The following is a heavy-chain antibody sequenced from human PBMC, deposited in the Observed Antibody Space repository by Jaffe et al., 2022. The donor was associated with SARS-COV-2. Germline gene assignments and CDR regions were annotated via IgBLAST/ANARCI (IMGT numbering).Heavy chain of an antibody. CDR3: ARPLMYSSSWYGMDV. J-gene: IGHJ6*02. V-gene: IGHV4-39*01. CDR2: IYYSGST. CDR1: GGSISSSSYY. Sequence: QLQLQESGPGLVKPSETLSLTCTVSGGSISSSSYYWGWIRQPPGKGLEWIGSIYYSGSTYYNPSLKSRVTISVDTSKNQFSLKLSSVTAADTAVYYCARPLMYSSSWYGMDVWGQGTTVTVSS. D-gene: IGHD6-13*01.